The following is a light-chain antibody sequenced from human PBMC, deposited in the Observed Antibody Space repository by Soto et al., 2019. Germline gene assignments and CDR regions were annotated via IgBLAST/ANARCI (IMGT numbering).Light chain of an antibody. CDR2: DAY. V-gene: IGKV3-20*01. CDR1: QSVGHMF. Sequence: EIVLTQSPATLSLSPGDRATLSCRASQSVGHMFLAWFQQKPGQAPRLLIFDAYRRATGIPDRFSGSGSGTNFALTISRLEPEDFALYYCHQYASSFGTFGQGTKVEIQ. J-gene: IGKJ1*01. CDR3: HQYASSFGT.